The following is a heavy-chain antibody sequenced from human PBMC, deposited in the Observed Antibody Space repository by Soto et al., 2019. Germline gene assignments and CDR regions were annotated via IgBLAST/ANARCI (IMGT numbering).Heavy chain of an antibody. CDR2: VYRSGST. Sequence: PSETLSLTCTVSGASISSYSWSWIRQPPGKGLEWIGDVYRSGSTNYNPSLESRLTISVDKSKNQFSLKLTSVTAADTAVYYCARARASIAAAAIFDCWGQGTLVTVSS. CDR1: GASISSYS. D-gene: IGHD6-13*01. CDR3: ARARASIAAAAIFDC. V-gene: IGHV4-59*12. J-gene: IGHJ4*02.